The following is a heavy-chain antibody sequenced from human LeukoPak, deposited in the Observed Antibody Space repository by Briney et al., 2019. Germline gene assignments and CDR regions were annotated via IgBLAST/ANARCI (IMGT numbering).Heavy chain of an antibody. CDR1: GFTFSSYG. V-gene: IGHV3-30*03. CDR2: ISYDGSNK. J-gene: IGHJ4*02. Sequence: GGSLRLSCAASGFTFSSYGMHWVRQAPGKGLEWVAVISYDGSNKYYADSVKGRFTISRDNSRNTLYLQMNSLRAEDTAVYYCASGRYGSGSYEFDYWGQGTLVTVSS. D-gene: IGHD3-10*01. CDR3: ASGRYGSGSYEFDY.